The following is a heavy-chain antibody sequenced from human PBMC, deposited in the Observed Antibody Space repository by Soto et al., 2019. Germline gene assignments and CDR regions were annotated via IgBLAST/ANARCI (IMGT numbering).Heavy chain of an antibody. Sequence: EVQLVESGGGLVQPGGSLRLSCAASGFTFSSYEMNWVRQAPGKGLEWVSYISSSGSTIYYADPVKGRFTISRDNAKNSLYLQMNSLRAEDTAVYYCARGNCGGDCYGYWYFDLWGRGTLVTVSS. CDR2: ISSSGSTI. CDR3: ARGNCGGDCYGYWYFDL. J-gene: IGHJ2*01. CDR1: GFTFSSYE. V-gene: IGHV3-48*03. D-gene: IGHD2-21*02.